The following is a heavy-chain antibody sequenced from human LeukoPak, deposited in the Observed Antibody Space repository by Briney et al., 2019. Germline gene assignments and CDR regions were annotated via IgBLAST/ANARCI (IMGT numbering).Heavy chain of an antibody. CDR2: ISYDGSNK. D-gene: IGHD2-2*01. Sequence: GSLRLSCAASGFTFSSYAMHWVRQAPGKGLEWVAVISYDGSNKYYADSVKGRFTISRDNSKNTLYLQMNSLRAEDTAVYYCARDIVVAKYYYYGMDVWGQGTTVTVSS. CDR3: ARDIVVAKYYYYGMDV. CDR1: GFTFSSYA. J-gene: IGHJ6*02. V-gene: IGHV3-30-3*01.